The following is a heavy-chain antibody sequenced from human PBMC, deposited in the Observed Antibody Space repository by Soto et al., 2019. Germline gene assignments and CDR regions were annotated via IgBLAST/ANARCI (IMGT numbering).Heavy chain of an antibody. CDR2: IYYSGST. J-gene: IGHJ6*02. CDR3: ARLYCISISCYLGYYGMDV. CDR1: GGSISSGGYY. V-gene: IGHV4-31*03. Sequence: SETLSLTCTVSGGSISSGGYYWSWIRQHPEKGLEWIGYIYYSGSTYYNPSLKSRVTISVDTSKNQFSLKLSSVTAADTAVYYCARLYCISISCYLGYYGMDVWGQGTTVTVSS. D-gene: IGHD2-2*01.